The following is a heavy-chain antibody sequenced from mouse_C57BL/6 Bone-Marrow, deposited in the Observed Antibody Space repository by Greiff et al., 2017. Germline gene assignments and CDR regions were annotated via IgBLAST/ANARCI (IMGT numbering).Heavy chain of an antibody. CDR2: IYPRDGST. D-gene: IGHD2-4*01. CDR1: GYTFTSYD. CDR3: GRTYEYGGAGLAY. J-gene: IGHJ3*01. Sequence: VQLQQSGPELVKPGASVKLSCKASGYTFTSYDINWVKQRPGQGLEWIGWIYPRDGSTTYNEKFKGTATLTVDTSSSTAYMELRSLTSEASAVYFGGRTYEYGGAGLAYWGQGTLVTVSA. V-gene: IGHV1-85*01.